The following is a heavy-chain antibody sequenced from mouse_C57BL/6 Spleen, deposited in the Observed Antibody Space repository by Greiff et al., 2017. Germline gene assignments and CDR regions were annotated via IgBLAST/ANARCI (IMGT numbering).Heavy chain of an antibody. V-gene: IGHV3-6*01. CDR1: GYSITSGYY. CDR3: ARGWLLENY. D-gene: IGHD2-3*01. Sequence: ESGPGLVKPSQSLSLTCSVTGYSITSGYYWNWIRQFPGNKLEWMGYISYDGSNNYNPSLKNRISITRDTSKNQFFLKLNSVTTEDTATYYCARGWLLENYWGQGTTLTVSS. J-gene: IGHJ2*01. CDR2: ISYDGSN.